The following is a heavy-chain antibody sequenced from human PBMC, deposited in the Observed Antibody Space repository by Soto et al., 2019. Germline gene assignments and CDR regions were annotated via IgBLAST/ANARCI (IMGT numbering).Heavy chain of an antibody. CDR1: GGSISSGGYY. CDR2: IFYSGST. Sequence: SETLSLTCTVSGGSISSGGYYWSWIRQHPGKGLEWIGYIFYSGSTYYNPSLKSRVTISVDTSKNQFSLKLSSVTAADTAVYYCARHPPMIVVVRRPSYFDYWGQGTLVTVSS. J-gene: IGHJ4*02. V-gene: IGHV4-39*01. CDR3: ARHPPMIVVVRRPSYFDY. D-gene: IGHD3-22*01.